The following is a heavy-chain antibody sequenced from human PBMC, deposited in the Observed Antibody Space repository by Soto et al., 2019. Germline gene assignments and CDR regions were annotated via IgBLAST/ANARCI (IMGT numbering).Heavy chain of an antibody. CDR3: ARGSPNYYDSSGLDY. J-gene: IGHJ4*02. CDR1: GGSVSSGSYY. Sequence: QVQLQESGPGLVKPSETLSLTCTVSGGSVSSGSYYWSWIRQPPGKGLEWIGYIYYSGSTNYNPSLKSRVTISVDTSKNQASLKLSSVTAADTAVYYCARGSPNYYDSSGLDYWGQGTLVTVSS. V-gene: IGHV4-61*01. CDR2: IYYSGST. D-gene: IGHD3-22*01.